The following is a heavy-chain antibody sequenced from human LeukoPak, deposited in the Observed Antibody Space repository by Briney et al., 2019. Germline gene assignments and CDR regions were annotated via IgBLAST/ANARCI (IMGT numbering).Heavy chain of an antibody. V-gene: IGHV3-48*03. D-gene: IGHD6-19*01. CDR2: ISSSGSTI. CDR1: GFTFSRYE. CDR3: ARDGSGWYDY. Sequence: GGSLRLSCAASGFTFSRYEMNWVRQAPGKGLEWVSYISSSGSTIYSADSVKGRFTISRDNAKNSLYLQMNSLRAEDTAVYYCARDGSGWYDYWGQGILVTVSS. J-gene: IGHJ4*02.